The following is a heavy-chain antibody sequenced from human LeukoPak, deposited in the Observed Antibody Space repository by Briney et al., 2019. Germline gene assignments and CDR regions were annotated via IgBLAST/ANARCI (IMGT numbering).Heavy chain of an antibody. CDR3: ARDYIGGWNDY. CDR2: IREDGNEK. Sequence: GGSLRLSCSASRFTFSGYWMSWVRQTTGKRLECVAKIREDGNEKFYVDSVKGRFSISRDNAKNSLYLQMNSLRVEDTAVYFCARDYIGGWNDYWGQGTLVTVSS. CDR1: RFTFSGYW. V-gene: IGHV3-7*01. J-gene: IGHJ4*02. D-gene: IGHD3-16*01.